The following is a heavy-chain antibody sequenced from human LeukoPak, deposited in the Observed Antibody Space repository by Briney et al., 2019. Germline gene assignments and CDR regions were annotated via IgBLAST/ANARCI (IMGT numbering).Heavy chain of an antibody. D-gene: IGHD4-17*01. Sequence: GGSLRLSCAASGFTFSSYAMHWVRQAPGKGLEWVAVISYDGSNKYYADSVKGRFTISRDNSENTLYLQMNSLRAEDTAVYYCAGGRTTTVTTSYAVDAFDIWGQGTMVTVSS. CDR3: AGGRTTTVTTSYAVDAFDI. V-gene: IGHV3-30-3*01. J-gene: IGHJ3*02. CDR2: ISYDGSNK. CDR1: GFTFSSYA.